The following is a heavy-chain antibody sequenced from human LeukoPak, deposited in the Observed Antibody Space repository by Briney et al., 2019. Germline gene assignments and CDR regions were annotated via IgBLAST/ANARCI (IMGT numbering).Heavy chain of an antibody. CDR1: GFTFSSYG. D-gene: IGHD1-26*01. CDR2: ISSSSSYI. J-gene: IGHJ3*02. V-gene: IGHV3-21*01. CDR3: AREDRVGSYSKTGNAFDI. Sequence: PGRSLRLSCAASGFTFSSYGMHWVRQAPGKGLEWVSSISSSSSYIYYADSVKGRFTISRDNAKNSLYLQMNSLRAEDTAVYYCAREDRVGSYSKTGNAFDIWGQGTMVTVSS.